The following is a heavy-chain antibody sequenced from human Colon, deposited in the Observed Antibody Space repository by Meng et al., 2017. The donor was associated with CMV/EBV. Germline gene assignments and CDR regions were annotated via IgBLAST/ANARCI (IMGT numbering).Heavy chain of an antibody. CDR3: AHRPGGSNWYLGGLDV. CDR1: GFSLSVRGVG. J-gene: IGHJ6*02. Sequence: SGPTLVKPTQTLTLTCTFSGFSLSVRGVGVAWIRQPPGKALEWLAVIHWNDDKRYSPSLKSRLTITKDTSKNQVVLTMTNMDPVDTATYYCAHRPGGSNWYLGGLDVWGQGTTVTVSS. D-gene: IGHD6-13*01. CDR2: IHWNDDK. V-gene: IGHV2-5*01.